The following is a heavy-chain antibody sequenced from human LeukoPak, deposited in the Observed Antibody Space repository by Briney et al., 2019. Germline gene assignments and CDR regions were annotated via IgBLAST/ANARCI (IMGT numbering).Heavy chain of an antibody. J-gene: IGHJ4*02. D-gene: IGHD3-10*01. CDR3: AKETSSGSYYNEGVYDY. Sequence: GGSLRLSCAASGFTFSSYGMHWVRQAPGKGLEWVAVISYDGSNKYYADSVKGRFTISRDNSKNTLYLQMNNLRAEDTAVYYCAKETSSGSYYNEGVYDYWGQGTLVTVSS. CDR1: GFTFSSYG. V-gene: IGHV3-30*18. CDR2: ISYDGSNK.